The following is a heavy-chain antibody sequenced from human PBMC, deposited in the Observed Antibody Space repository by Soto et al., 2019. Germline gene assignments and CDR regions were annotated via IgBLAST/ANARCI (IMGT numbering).Heavy chain of an antibody. D-gene: IGHD3-10*01. CDR2: IYYSGST. V-gene: IGHV4-59*01. CDR1: GGSISGYY. CDR3: ARAPRGNYGYPSYFDY. J-gene: IGHJ4*02. Sequence: SETLSLTCTVSGGSISGYYWSWIRQPPGKGLEWIGYIYYSGSTNYNPSLKSRVTISIDTSKNQFSLKLSSVTAADTAVYYCARAPRGNYGYPSYFDYWGQGTLVTVSS.